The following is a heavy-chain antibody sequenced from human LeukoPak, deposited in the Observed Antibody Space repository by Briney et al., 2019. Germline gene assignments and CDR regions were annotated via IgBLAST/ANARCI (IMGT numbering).Heavy chain of an antibody. D-gene: IGHD4-17*01. CDR2: ISGSGGDT. CDR1: GFTFSSYA. V-gene: IGHV3-23*01. Sequence: PGGSLRLSCAASGFTFSSYAMRWVRQAPGKGLEWVSGISGSGGDTYYADSVKGRLTISRDNSKNTLYLQMNSLRAEDSAVYYCAKVFRSGDLFVSDSWGQGTLVTVSS. CDR3: AKVFRSGDLFVSDS. J-gene: IGHJ4*02.